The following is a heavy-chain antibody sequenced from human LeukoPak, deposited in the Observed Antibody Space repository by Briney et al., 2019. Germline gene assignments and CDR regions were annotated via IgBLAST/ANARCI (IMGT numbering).Heavy chain of an antibody. CDR2: ISSSSSYI. D-gene: IGHD3-22*01. Sequence: PGGSLRLSCAASGFTFSSYSMNWVRQAPGKGLERVSSISSSSSYIYYADSVKGRFTISRDNAKNSLYLQMNSLRAEDTAVYYCARDPYYYDSSGYLNAAHWGQGTLVTVSS. CDR3: ARDPYYYDSSGYLNAAH. J-gene: IGHJ4*02. CDR1: GFTFSSYS. V-gene: IGHV3-21*01.